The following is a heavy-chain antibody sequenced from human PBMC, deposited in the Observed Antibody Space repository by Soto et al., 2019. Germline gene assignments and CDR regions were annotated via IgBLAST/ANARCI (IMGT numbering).Heavy chain of an antibody. CDR1: GFTFSSYS. CDR2: ISSSSSYI. CDR3: ARDAGGPLRFDP. J-gene: IGHJ5*02. Sequence: GGSLRLSCAASGFTFSSYSMNWVRQAPGKGLEWVSSISSSSSYIYYADSVKGRFTISRDNAKNSLYLQMNSLRAEDTAVYYCARDAGGPLRFDPWGQGTLVTVSS. V-gene: IGHV3-21*01.